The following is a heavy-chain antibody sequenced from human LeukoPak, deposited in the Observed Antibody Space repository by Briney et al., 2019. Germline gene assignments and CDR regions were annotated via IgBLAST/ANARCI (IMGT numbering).Heavy chain of an antibody. CDR3: AKRRQDIVVVVAATHYYYYMDV. Sequence: GGSLRLSCAASGFTFSSYAMSWVRQAPGKGLEWVSAISGSGGGTYYADSVKGRFTISRDNSKNTLYLQMNSLRAEDTAVYYCAKRRQDIVVVVAATHYYYYMDVWGKGTTVTVSS. J-gene: IGHJ6*03. CDR2: ISGSGGGT. CDR1: GFTFSSYA. D-gene: IGHD2-15*01. V-gene: IGHV3-23*01.